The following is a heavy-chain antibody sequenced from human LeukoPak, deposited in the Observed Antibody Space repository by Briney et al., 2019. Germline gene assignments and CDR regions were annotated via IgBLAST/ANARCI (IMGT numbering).Heavy chain of an antibody. Sequence: SETLSLTCTVSGGSIRSYYWSWIRQPPGKGLEWIGEINHSGSTNYNPSLKSRVTISVDTSKNQFSLKLSSVTAADTAVYYCARGGTTVTTDYFDYWGQGTLVTVSS. D-gene: IGHD4-11*01. J-gene: IGHJ4*02. CDR3: ARGGTTVTTDYFDY. CDR2: INHSGST. V-gene: IGHV4-34*01. CDR1: GGSIRSYY.